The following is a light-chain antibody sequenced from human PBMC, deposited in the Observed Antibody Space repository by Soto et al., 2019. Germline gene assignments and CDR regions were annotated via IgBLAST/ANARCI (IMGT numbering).Light chain of an antibody. CDR3: QQRRDWRPVIT. CDR2: DAA. CDR1: QIVRCC. J-gene: IGKJ5*01. Sequence: IVLTQSPSSLCMSPGERATLSCRASQIVRCCWSCYRRKPGQAPGLLILDAANRATGSPARFSGSGSGTGLALTISSCEPEDFAVNCCQQRRDWRPVITFGQGTRLEIK. V-gene: IGKV3-11*01.